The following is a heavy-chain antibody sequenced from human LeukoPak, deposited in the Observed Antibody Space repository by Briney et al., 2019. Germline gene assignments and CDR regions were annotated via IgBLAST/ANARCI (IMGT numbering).Heavy chain of an antibody. CDR1: GYTFTSYG. J-gene: IGHJ4*02. CDR3: ARGGYDFWSGYYTFDY. Sequence: GASVKVSCKASGYTFTSYGISWVRQAPGQGLEWMGWISAYNGNTNYAQKFQGRVTMTRDTSISTAYMELSSLRSEDTAVYYCARGGYDFWSGYYTFDYWGQGTLVTVSS. D-gene: IGHD3-3*01. V-gene: IGHV1-18*01. CDR2: ISAYNGNT.